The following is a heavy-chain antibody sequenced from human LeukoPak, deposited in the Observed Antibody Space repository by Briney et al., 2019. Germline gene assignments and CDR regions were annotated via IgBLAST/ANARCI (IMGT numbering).Heavy chain of an antibody. D-gene: IGHD3-10*01. J-gene: IGHJ6*04. CDR3: ARVGSLRGSDYYYGMDV. V-gene: IGHV1-69*13. CDR2: IIPIFGTA. Sequence: GASVKVSCKASGGTFSSYAISWVRQAPGQGLEWMGGIIPIFGTANYAQKFQDRVTITADESTSTAYMELSSLRSEDTAVYYCARVGSLRGSDYYYGMDVWGKGTTVTVSS. CDR1: GGTFSSYA.